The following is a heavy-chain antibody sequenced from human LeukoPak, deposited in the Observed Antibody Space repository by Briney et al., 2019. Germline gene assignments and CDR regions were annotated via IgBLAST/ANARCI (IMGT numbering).Heavy chain of an antibody. CDR3: AKVVAGNIDYYFDY. J-gene: IGHJ4*02. V-gene: IGHV3-23*01. CDR2: ISGTGGST. D-gene: IGHD2/OR15-2a*01. Sequence: GGSLRLSCAASGFTFSNYAMSWVRQAPGKGLEWVAGISGTGGSTHYADSVKGRFTISRDNSKNAVYLQMRNLRDEHTAVYYCAKVVAGNIDYYFDYWGQGILVAVSS. CDR1: GFTFSNYA.